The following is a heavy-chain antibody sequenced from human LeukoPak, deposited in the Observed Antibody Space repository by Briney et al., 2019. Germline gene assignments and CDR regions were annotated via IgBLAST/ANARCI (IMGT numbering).Heavy chain of an antibody. Sequence: GGSLRLSCAASGFTVSSNYMSWVRQAPGKGLEWVSVIYSGGSTYYADSVKGRFTISRENPKNTLYLQMNSLRAEDTAVYYCARDGFTRTVIFDYWGQGTLVTVSS. CDR1: GFTVSSNY. D-gene: IGHD2-2*01. CDR2: IYSGGST. J-gene: IGHJ4*02. V-gene: IGHV3-53*01. CDR3: ARDGFTRTVIFDY.